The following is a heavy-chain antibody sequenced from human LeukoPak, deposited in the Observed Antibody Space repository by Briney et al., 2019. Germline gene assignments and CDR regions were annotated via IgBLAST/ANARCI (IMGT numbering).Heavy chain of an antibody. J-gene: IGHJ3*02. Sequence: GSLRLSCAASGFTFSSYAMSWVRQAPGKGLEWVSAISGNGGSTYYADSVKGRFTISRDNSKNTLYLQMDSLRAEDTAVYYCAKFHYDFWSGYYISPDAFDIWGQGTMVTVSS. CDR3: AKFHYDFWSGYYISPDAFDI. CDR1: GFTFSSYA. CDR2: ISGNGGST. V-gene: IGHV3-23*01. D-gene: IGHD3-3*01.